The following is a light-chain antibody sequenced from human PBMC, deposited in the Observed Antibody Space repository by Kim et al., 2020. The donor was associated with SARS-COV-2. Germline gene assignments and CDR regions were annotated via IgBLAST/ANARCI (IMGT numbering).Light chain of an antibody. CDR1: QSISIW. J-gene: IGKJ5*01. Sequence: DIQMTQSPSTLSASVGDRVNITCRASQSISIWLAWFQQKPGKAPNLLIYRASNLQSGVPSRFSGSGSGTDFTLTISSLQPDDFATYYCQQYDSYSITFGQGTRLEIK. V-gene: IGKV1-5*03. CDR3: QQYDSYSIT. CDR2: RAS.